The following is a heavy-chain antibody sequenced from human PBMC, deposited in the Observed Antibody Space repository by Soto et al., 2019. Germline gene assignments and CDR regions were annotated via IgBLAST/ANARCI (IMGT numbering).Heavy chain of an antibody. J-gene: IGHJ6*02. CDR3: ARSAAAGTSAYYYYGMDV. D-gene: IGHD6-13*01. Sequence: SETLSLTCTVSGGSISGSSYYWGWTRQPPGKGLEWIGSIYYSGSTYYNSSLKSRVTISVDTSKNQFSLKLSSVTAADTAVYYCARSAAAGTSAYYYYGMDVWGQGTTVTVSS. CDR1: GGSISGSSYY. V-gene: IGHV4-39*01. CDR2: IYYSGST.